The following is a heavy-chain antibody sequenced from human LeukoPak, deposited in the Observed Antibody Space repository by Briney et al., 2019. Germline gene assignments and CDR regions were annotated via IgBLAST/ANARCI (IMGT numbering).Heavy chain of an antibody. CDR3: VVQLVGTEGDY. J-gene: IGHJ4*02. V-gene: IGHV1-2*04. Sequence: ASVKVSCKASGYTFTGYYMHWVRQAPGQGLEWMGWIKPDNGGTNYAQKFQGWVTMTRDTSISTAYMELSSLRSEDTAVYYCVVQLVGTEGDYWGQGTLVTVSS. D-gene: IGHD6-13*01. CDR1: GYTFTGYY. CDR2: IKPDNGGT.